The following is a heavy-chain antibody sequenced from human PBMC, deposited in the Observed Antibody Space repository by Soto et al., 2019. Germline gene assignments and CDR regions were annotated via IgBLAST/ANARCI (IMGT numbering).Heavy chain of an antibody. J-gene: IGHJ6*02. CDR1: GFTFSSYA. D-gene: IGHD3-10*01. CDR2: ISYDGSNK. V-gene: IGHV3-30-3*01. Sequence: GGSLRLSCAASGFTFSSYAMHWVRQAPGKGLEWVAVISYDGSNKYYADSVKGRFTISRDNSKNTLYLQMNSLRAEDTAVYYCARDHYGSGRYLVDYYYGMDVWGQGTTVTVSS. CDR3: ARDHYGSGRYLVDYYYGMDV.